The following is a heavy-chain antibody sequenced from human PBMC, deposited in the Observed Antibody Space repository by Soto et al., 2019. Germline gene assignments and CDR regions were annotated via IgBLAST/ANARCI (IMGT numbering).Heavy chain of an antibody. D-gene: IGHD6-19*01. J-gene: IGHJ6*02. CDR1: GYTFTSYG. V-gene: IGHV1-18*01. Sequence: ASVKVSCKASGYTFTSYGISWVRQAPGQGLEWMGWISAYNVNTNYAQKLQGRVSMTTDTSTSTAYMELRSLRSDDTAVYYCARRQWLVGGYYYGKDVWSQGTTVTVSS. CDR2: ISAYNVNT. CDR3: ARRQWLVGGYYYGKDV.